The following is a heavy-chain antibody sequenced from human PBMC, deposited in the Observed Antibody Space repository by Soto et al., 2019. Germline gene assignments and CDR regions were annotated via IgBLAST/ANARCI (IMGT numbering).Heavy chain of an antibody. V-gene: IGHV1-69*01. J-gene: IGHJ4*02. CDR1: GGVLSSYT. CDR3: ARDDYTDYGLAY. D-gene: IGHD4-17*01. Sequence: QVQVVQSGAEVKKPGSSVKVSCKAPGGVLSSYTLNWVRQAPGQGLEWMGGIVPMFGTTTYAQKFQGRVTITADLSTTTAYMELSRLRSDATAVYYCARDDYTDYGLAYWGQGTLVTVSS. CDR2: IVPMFGTT.